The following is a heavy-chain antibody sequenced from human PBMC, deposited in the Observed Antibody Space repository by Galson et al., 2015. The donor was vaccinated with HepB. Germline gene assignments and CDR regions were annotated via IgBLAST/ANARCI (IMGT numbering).Heavy chain of an antibody. V-gene: IGHV1-46*01. Sequence: SVKVSCKASGYTFTNYYMHWVRQAPGQGLEWMGKINPSGGGRNYAQKFLGRVTMTRDTSTSTVYMELSSLRSEDTAVYYCAGSELRTGTTAWFDPWGQGTLATVSS. D-gene: IGHD1-1*01. J-gene: IGHJ5*02. CDR3: AGSELRTGTTAWFDP. CDR2: INPSGGGR. CDR1: GYTFTNYY.